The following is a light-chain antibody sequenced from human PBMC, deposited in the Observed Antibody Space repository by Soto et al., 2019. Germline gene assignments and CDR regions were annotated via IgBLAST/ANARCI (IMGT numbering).Light chain of an antibody. Sequence: EIVMTQSPATLSVSPGERDTLSSRASQSVSRNLECYQQKPGQAPRLLIYGASTRDTGMPASLSGSGSGSEYTLTIRRLQLVDFAVYYCQQFNNWHRTFGQGTNV. J-gene: IGKJ1*01. CDR2: GAS. CDR1: QSVSRN. V-gene: IGKV3-15*01. CDR3: QQFNNWHRT.